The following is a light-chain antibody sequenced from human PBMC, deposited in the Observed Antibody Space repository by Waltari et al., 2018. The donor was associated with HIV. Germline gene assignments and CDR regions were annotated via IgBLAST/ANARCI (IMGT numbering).Light chain of an antibody. CDR2: RND. J-gene: IGLJ3*02. Sequence: QSVLTQTPSASRAPGQRILMSCSGTNSSVGNNFVSWFQQCSEGAPNLVIYRNDQRPSGVHARFSAAKSGSTAYLAIARLQSDDEAEYFCASWDDNLNHWVFGGGTKLTV. V-gene: IGLV1-44*01. CDR1: NSSVGNNF. CDR3: ASWDDNLNHWV.